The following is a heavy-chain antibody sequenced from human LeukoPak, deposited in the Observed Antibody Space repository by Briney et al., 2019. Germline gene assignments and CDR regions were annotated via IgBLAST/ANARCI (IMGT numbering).Heavy chain of an antibody. CDR2: IKQDGGEK. Sequence: GGSLRLSCAASGFTFSDYWMSLVRQAPGKGLEWVANIKQDGGEKYYVDSVKGRFTISRDNARKSLYLQMNSLRAEDTAVYFCATSQTTSGRYGNAFDIWGQGTMVTVSS. V-gene: IGHV3-7*01. CDR1: GFTFSDYW. D-gene: IGHD6-19*01. CDR3: ATSQTTSGRYGNAFDI. J-gene: IGHJ3*02.